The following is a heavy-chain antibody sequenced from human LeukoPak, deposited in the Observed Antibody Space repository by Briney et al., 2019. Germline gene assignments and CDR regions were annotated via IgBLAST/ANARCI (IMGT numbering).Heavy chain of an antibody. Sequence: SQTLSLTCAISGDSVSSNSAAWNWIRQSPSRGLEWLGRAYYRSKWYKDYAESVKSRATINTDTSKNQFSLQLNSVTPEDTAVYYCARDGHAPQSPYYFGYWGQGTLVTVSS. J-gene: IGHJ4*02. CDR2: AYYRSKWYK. CDR1: GDSVSSNSAA. V-gene: IGHV6-1*01. CDR3: ARDGHAPQSPYYFGY.